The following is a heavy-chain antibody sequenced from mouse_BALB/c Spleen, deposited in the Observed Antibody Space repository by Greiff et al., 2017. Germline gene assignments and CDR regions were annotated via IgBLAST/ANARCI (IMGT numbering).Heavy chain of an antibody. Sequence: EVKLVESGAELVRSGASVKLSCTASGFNIKDYYMHWVKQRPEQGLEWIGWIDPENGDTEYAPKFQGKATMTADTSSNTAYLQLSSLTSEDTAVYYCRIYYDYDYAMDYWGQGTSVTVSA. CDR1: GFNIKDYY. V-gene: IGHV14-4*02. CDR2: IDPENGDT. J-gene: IGHJ4*01. D-gene: IGHD2-4*01. CDR3: RIYYDYDYAMDY.